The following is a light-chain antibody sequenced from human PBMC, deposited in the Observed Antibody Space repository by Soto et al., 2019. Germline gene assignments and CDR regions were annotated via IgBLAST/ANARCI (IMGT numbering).Light chain of an antibody. CDR2: SNT. CDR1: SSNIGTQT. V-gene: IGLV1-44*01. J-gene: IGLJ2*01. Sequence: QSVLTQPPSASGTPGHRVTISCSGSSSNIGTQTVNWYQQLPGTAPKLLIYSNTQRPSGVSARFSGSKSGTSASLAISGRQSEDEADYYCAAWDVSLNGVLFGGGTKLTVL. CDR3: AAWDVSLNGVL.